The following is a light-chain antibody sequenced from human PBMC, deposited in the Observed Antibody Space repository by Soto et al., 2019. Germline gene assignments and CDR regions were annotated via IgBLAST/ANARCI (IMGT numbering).Light chain of an antibody. J-gene: IGKJ1*01. CDR2: HGS. CDR1: ESLLYADGNTY. V-gene: IGKV2-30*01. CDR3: MQGTHWPLT. Sequence: VVMTQSPLSLPVTLGQPASISCRSSESLLYADGNTYVNWFQLRPGQSPRRLIYHGSFRDSGIPDRYSGSGSGTEFTLRISSVEAEDVGFYYCMQGTHWPLTFGKETKVEI.